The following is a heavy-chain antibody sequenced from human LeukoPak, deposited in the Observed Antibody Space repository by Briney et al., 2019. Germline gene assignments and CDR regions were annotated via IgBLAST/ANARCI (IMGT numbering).Heavy chain of an antibody. CDR3: AKDGSRSREVFPYYYGSGRLQYMDV. Sequence: GGSLRLSCAASEFTSSSYGMHWVRQAPGKGLEWVAFIRFDGSNKYYADSVKGRFTISRDNSKNTLYLQMNSLRDEDTAVFYCAKDGSRSREVFPYYYGSGRLQYMDVWGKGTTVIISS. CDR1: EFTSSSYG. CDR2: IRFDGSNK. D-gene: IGHD3-10*01. V-gene: IGHV3-30*02. J-gene: IGHJ6*03.